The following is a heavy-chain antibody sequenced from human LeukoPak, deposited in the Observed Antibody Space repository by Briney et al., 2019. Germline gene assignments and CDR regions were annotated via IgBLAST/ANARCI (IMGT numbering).Heavy chain of an antibody. V-gene: IGHV4-39*07. J-gene: IGHJ5*02. CDR2: IYYGGTS. D-gene: IGHD6-19*01. CDR3: ARGLYSQWPKRGWFDP. CDR1: GDSISSSGYY. Sequence: PSETLSLTCTVSGDSISSSGYYWGWIRQSPAKGLEWIGSIYYGGTSYYNPSLKSRVTISVDTSKNQFSLKLSSVTAADTAVYYCARGLYSQWPKRGWFDPWGQGTLVTVSS.